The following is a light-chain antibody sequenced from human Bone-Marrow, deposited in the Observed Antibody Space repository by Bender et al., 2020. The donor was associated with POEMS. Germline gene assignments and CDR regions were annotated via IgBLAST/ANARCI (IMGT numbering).Light chain of an antibody. CDR3: CSYGSPTTYV. J-gene: IGLJ1*01. CDR1: SSDVGSYNL. V-gene: IGLV2-23*02. CDR2: EVT. Sequence: QSALTQPASVSGSPGQSITISCTGTSSDVGSYNLVSWFQQHPDKAPKLMIFEVTQRPSGVSNRFSGSKSGNTASLTISGLQAEDEADYFCCSYGSPTTYVFGTGTRVTVL.